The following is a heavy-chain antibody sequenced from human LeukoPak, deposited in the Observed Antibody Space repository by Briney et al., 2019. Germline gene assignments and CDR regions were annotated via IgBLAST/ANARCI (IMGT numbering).Heavy chain of an antibody. D-gene: IGHD2-21*02. CDR1: AGSVSRDSYY. CDR2: IYYSGST. CDR3: ARDGDGRRWGRIDY. V-gene: IGHV4-31*03. J-gene: IGHJ4*02. Sequence: ASETLSLTCTVSAGSVSRDSYYWSWIRQHPGKGLEWIGYIYYSGSTYYSPSLKSRVTMSVDTSTNQFSLNLSSVTAADTAVYYCARDGDGRRWGRIDYWGQGALVTVSS.